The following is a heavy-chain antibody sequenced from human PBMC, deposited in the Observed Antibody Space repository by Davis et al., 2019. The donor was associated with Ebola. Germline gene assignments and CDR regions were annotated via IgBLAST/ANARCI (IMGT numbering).Heavy chain of an antibody. V-gene: IGHV4-34*01. CDR1: GGSFSGYY. CDR2: INHSGST. D-gene: IGHD1-20*01. CDR3: ARDKITGTTTYFDY. J-gene: IGHJ4*02. Sequence: MPSETLSLTCAVYGGSFSGYYWSWIRQPPGKGLEWIGEINHSGSTNYNPSLKSRVTISVDTSKNQFSLKLSSVTAADTAVYYCARDKITGTTTYFDYWGQGTLVTVSS.